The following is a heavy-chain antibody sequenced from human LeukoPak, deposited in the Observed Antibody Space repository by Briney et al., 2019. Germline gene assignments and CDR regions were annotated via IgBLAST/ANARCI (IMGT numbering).Heavy chain of an antibody. CDR1: GFTFSSYG. CDR3: AKVPKWELTLYYFDY. D-gene: IGHD1-26*01. J-gene: IGHJ4*02. V-gene: IGHV3-30*18. CDR2: ISYDGSNK. Sequence: GGSLRLSCAASGFTFSSYGMHWVRQAPGKGLEWVAVISYDGSNKYYADSVKGRFTISRDNSKNTLYLQMNSLRAEDTAVYYCAKVPKWELTLYYFDYWGQGTLVTVSS.